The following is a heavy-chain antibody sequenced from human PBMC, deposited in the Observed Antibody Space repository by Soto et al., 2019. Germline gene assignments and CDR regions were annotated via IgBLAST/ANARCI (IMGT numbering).Heavy chain of an antibody. Sequence: KLSETLSLTCTVSGGSISSYYWSWIRQPPGKGLEWIGCIYYSGSTNYNPSLKSRVTISVDTSKNQFSLKLSSVTAADTAVYYCASSRDFWSGSPFYYYGMDVWGQGTTVTGSS. V-gene: IGHV4-59*01. CDR3: ASSRDFWSGSPFYYYGMDV. D-gene: IGHD3-3*01. CDR2: IYYSGST. CDR1: GGSISSYY. J-gene: IGHJ6*02.